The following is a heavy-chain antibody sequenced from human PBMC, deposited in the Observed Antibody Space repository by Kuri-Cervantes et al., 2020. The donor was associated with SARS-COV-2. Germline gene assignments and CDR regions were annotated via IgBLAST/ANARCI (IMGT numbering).Heavy chain of an antibody. CDR3: ARGLFYFDY. CDR1: GGSTSSYY. J-gene: IGHJ4*02. V-gene: IGHV4-34*01. CDR2: INHSGST. Sequence: ESLKISCTVSGGSTSSYYWSWIRQPPGKGLEWIGEINHSGSTNYNPSLKSRVTISVDTSKNQFSLKLSSVTAADTAVYYCARGLFYFDYWGQGTLVTVSS.